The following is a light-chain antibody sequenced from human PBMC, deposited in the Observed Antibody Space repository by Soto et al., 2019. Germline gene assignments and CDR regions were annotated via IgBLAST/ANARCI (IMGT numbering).Light chain of an antibody. V-gene: IGKV1-39*01. CDR3: QQSYGTPYT. CDR1: QSINNY. J-gene: IGKJ2*01. CDR2: EAS. Sequence: DIQMTQSASSLSASVGDRVTITCRASQSINNYINWYQQKPGEAPKLLIYEASKLQSGVPSRFSGSGSGTDFSLTISSLQPEDFATYHCQQSYGTPYTFGQGTKVEIK.